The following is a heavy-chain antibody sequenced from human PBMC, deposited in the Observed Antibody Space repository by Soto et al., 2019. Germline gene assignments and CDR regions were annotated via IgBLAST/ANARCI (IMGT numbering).Heavy chain of an antibody. D-gene: IGHD5-12*01. CDR1: GYSFTSYW. Sequence: GESLTISCKGSGYSFTSYWISWVRQMPGKGLEWMGRIDPSDSYTNYSPSFQGHVTISADKSISTAYLQWSSLKASDTAMYYGSRDRRDGYNKPHYFDYWGQGTLVTVSS. CDR3: SRDRRDGYNKPHYFDY. J-gene: IGHJ4*02. V-gene: IGHV5-10-1*01. CDR2: IDPSDSYT.